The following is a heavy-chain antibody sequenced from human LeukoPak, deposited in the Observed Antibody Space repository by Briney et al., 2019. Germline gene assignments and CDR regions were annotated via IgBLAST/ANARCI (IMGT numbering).Heavy chain of an antibody. Sequence: SETLSLTCTASGGSISSSSYYWGWIRQPPGKGLEWIGSIYYSGSTYYNPSLKSRVTISVDTSKNQFSLKLSSVTAADTAVYYCARSPRRGGYDYKVDYWGQGTLVTVSS. CDR3: ARSPRRGGYDYKVDY. V-gene: IGHV4-39*07. CDR2: IYYSGST. D-gene: IGHD5-12*01. CDR1: GGSISSSSYY. J-gene: IGHJ4*02.